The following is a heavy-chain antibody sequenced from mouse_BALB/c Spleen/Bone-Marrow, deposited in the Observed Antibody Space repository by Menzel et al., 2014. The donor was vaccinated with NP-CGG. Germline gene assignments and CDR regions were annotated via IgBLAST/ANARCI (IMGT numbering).Heavy chain of an antibody. CDR3: AKPEDSYAMDY. V-gene: IGHV2-3*01. CDR1: GFSLTSNG. CDR2: IWGDGST. Sequence: VKVVESGPGLVSPSQRLSITCTVSGFSLTSNGVSWIRQPPGKGLEWLGVIWGDGSTKYHSALISRLSFTKDNSKSRVFLKLNSLHTDDTATYYCAKPEDSYAMDYWGQGTSVTVSS. D-gene: IGHD2-12*01. J-gene: IGHJ4*01.